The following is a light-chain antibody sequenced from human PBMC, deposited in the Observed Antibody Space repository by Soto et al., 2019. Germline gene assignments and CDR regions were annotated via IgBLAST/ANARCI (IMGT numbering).Light chain of an antibody. CDR1: SSDVGGYNY. V-gene: IGLV2-14*01. CDR3: SSYTSSSTLV. Sequence: QSALSYLASGPGSAGHSITISCTGTSSDVGGYNYVSWYQQHPGKARKLMIYEVSNRPSGVSNRFSGAKSGNTASLTISGLQAEDEADYYCSSYTSSSTLVFGTGTKGTVL. CDR2: EVS. J-gene: IGLJ1*01.